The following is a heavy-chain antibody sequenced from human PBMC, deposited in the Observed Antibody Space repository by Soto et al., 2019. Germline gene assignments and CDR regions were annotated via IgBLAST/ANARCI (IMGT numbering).Heavy chain of an antibody. J-gene: IGHJ5*02. V-gene: IGHV2-26*01. CDR1: GFSLSNARMG. CDR2: IFSNDEK. D-gene: IGHD5-18*01. Sequence: SGPTLVNPTETLTLTCTVSGFSLSNARMGVSWIRQPPGEALEWLAHIFSNDEKSYSTSLKSRLTISKDTSKSQVVLTMTNMDPVDTATYYCARIRRIQLWYDQRKKGDPNWFDPWGQGTPVTVSS. CDR3: ARIRRIQLWYDQRKKGDPNWFDP.